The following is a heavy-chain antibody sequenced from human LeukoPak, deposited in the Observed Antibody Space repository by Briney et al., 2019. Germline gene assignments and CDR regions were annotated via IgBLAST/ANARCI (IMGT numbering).Heavy chain of an antibody. Sequence: SETLSLTCTVSGGSISSSSYYRGWIRQPPGKGLEWIGSIYYSGSTYYNPSLKSRVTISVDTSKNQFSLKLSSVTAADTAVYYCARTGGYDSSGYYYAFDIWGQGTMVTVSS. D-gene: IGHD3-22*01. CDR2: IYYSGST. J-gene: IGHJ3*02. CDR1: GGSISSSSYY. CDR3: ARTGGYDSSGYYYAFDI. V-gene: IGHV4-39*01.